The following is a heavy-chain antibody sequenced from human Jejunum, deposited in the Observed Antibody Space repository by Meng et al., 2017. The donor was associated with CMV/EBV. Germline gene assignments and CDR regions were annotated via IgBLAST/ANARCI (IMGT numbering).Heavy chain of an antibody. CDR2: INPNTGGT. J-gene: IGHJ4*02. V-gene: IGHV1-2*02. Sequence: SEDTVTDYYIHGVRQATGQGLEWMGWINPNTGGTNYAQKFQGRVTMTRDTSTNSAYMELTRLRSDDTALYYCAKDGGSYLDYYFDYWGQGTLVTVSS. D-gene: IGHD1-26*01. CDR1: EDTVTDYY. CDR3: AKDGGSYLDYYFDY.